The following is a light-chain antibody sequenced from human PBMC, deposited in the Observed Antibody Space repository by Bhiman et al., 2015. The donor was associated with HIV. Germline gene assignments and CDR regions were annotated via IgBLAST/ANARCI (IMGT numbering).Light chain of an antibody. CDR2: DVD. J-gene: IGLJ3*02. CDR3: SSYTVRTTWV. Sequence: QSALTQPASVSGSPGQSITISCTGTSSDVGGYNYVSWFQQHPGKAPKLMIYDVDKRPSGVSRRFSGSKSGNTASLTISGLQAEDEGDYYCSSYTVRTTWVFGAGTKLTVL. CDR1: SSDVGGYNY. V-gene: IGLV2-14*03.